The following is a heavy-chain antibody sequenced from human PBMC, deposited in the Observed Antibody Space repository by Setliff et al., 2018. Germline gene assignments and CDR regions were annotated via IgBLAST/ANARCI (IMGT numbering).Heavy chain of an antibody. V-gene: IGHV4-59*01. CDR3: ARLSWNGLRYYGLDV. Sequence: PSETLSLTCNVSGVSISSYYWSWIRRPPGKGLESIGYIQKSGGTNYNPALKSRVTISVDTSTNQFSLKLRSVTAADTAVYYCARLSWNGLRYYGLDVWGQGTTVTVS. CDR2: IQKSGGT. J-gene: IGHJ6*02. CDR1: GVSISSYY. D-gene: IGHD3-3*01.